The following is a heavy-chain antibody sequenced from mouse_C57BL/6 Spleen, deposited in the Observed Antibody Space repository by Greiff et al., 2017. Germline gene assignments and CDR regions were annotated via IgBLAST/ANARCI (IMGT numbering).Heavy chain of an antibody. CDR3: SRWCYYGGAMDY. CDR1: GYAFSSYW. V-gene: IGHV1-80*01. D-gene: IGHD1-1*01. Sequence: QLQQSGAELVKPGASVKISCKASGYAFSSYWMNWVKQRPGKGLEWIGQIYPGDGDTNYNGKFKGKATLTADKSSSTAYMQLSSLTSEDSAVYFWSRWCYYGGAMDYWGQGTSVTVS. J-gene: IGHJ4*01. CDR2: IYPGDGDT.